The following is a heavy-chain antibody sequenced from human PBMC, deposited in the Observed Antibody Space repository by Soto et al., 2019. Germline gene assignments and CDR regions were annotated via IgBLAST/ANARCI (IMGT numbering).Heavy chain of an antibody. CDR3: ARGGPYGDYRYFDY. CDR2: IWYDGSNK. V-gene: IGHV3-33*01. J-gene: IGHJ4*02. Sequence: QVQLVESGGGVVQPGRSLRLSCAASGFTFSSYGMHWVRQAPGKGLEWVAVIWYDGSNKYYADSVKGRFTISRDNSKNTLYLQKNSLRAEDTAVYYCARGGPYGDYRYFDYWGQGTLVTVSS. CDR1: GFTFSSYG. D-gene: IGHD4-17*01.